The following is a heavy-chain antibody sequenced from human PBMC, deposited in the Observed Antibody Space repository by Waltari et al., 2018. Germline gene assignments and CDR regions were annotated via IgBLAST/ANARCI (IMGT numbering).Heavy chain of an antibody. CDR1: GFTFSTYS. J-gene: IGHJ4*02. V-gene: IGHV3-48*04. CDR2: ISSVSSTI. Sequence: EVQLVESGGGLVQPGGSLRLACETSGFTFSTYSMNWVRQAPGKGLEWVSYISSVSSTIYYADSVKGRFSISRDNAKNSLYLQMNSLRAEDTAVYYCAREDRSGSFPLDYWGQGTLVTVSS. CDR3: AREDRSGSFPLDY. D-gene: IGHD1-26*01.